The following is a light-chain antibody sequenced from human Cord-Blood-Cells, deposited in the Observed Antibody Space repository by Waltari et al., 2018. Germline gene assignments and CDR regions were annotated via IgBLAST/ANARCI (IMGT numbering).Light chain of an antibody. V-gene: IGLV2-14*01. CDR1: SSDVGGYNY. J-gene: IGLJ1*01. CDR2: HVS. CDR3: SSYTSSSTYV. Sequence: QSALTQPASVSGSPGQSITISCTGTSSDVGGYNYVSWYQQHPGKAPKLMIYHVSKRPSGVSNRFSGYKSGNTASLTISGLQAEDEADYYCSSYTSSSTYVFGTGTKVTVL.